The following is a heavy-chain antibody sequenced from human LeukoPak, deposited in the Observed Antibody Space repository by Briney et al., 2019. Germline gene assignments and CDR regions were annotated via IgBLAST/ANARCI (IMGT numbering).Heavy chain of an antibody. CDR1: GFTFSSYG. CDR2: IRYDGSNK. Sequence: GGSLRLSCAASGFTFSSYGMHWVRQAPGKGLEWVAFIRYDGSNKYYADSVKGRFTISRDNSKSTLFLHVSSLRVEDTALYYCARAYGYSGYYQLPIDYWGQGTLVTVSS. D-gene: IGHD3-22*01. CDR3: ARAYGYSGYYQLPIDY. V-gene: IGHV3-30*02. J-gene: IGHJ4*02.